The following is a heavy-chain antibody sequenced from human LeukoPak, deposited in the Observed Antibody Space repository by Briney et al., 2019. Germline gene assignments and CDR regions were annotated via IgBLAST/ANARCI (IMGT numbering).Heavy chain of an antibody. CDR3: AASVGYDSSGLDY. J-gene: IGHJ4*02. CDR1: GGSISSGGYY. D-gene: IGHD3-22*01. CDR2: IYYSGST. Sequence: SQTLSLTCTVSGGSISSGGYYWSWIRQPPGKGLEWIGYIYYSGSTNYNPSLKSRVTISVDTSKNQFSLKLSSVTAADTAVYYCAASVGYDSSGLDYWGQGTLVTVSS. V-gene: IGHV4-61*08.